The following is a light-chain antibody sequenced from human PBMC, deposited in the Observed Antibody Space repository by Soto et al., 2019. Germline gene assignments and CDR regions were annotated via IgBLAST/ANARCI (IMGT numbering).Light chain of an antibody. J-gene: IGKJ1*01. Sequence: DIVMTQSPTTLAVAPGERATLSRRASQNISSELAWSQQKPGQAPRLLIYGASTRATGIPARFSGSGSGTEFTLTISSLQSEDFAFYYCQQYNNWPRTFGQGTKVDIK. CDR2: GAS. V-gene: IGKV3-15*01. CDR3: QQYNNWPRT. CDR1: QNISSE.